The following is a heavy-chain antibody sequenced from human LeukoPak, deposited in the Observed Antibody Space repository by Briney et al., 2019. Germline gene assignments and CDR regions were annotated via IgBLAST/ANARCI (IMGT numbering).Heavy chain of an antibody. CDR2: INPGDSDT. J-gene: IGHJ5*02. V-gene: IGHV5-51*01. CDR1: GYSFTSFW. CDR3: ARRRDSGSFNWFDR. D-gene: IGHD3-10*01. Sequence: GESLNISCQGSGYSFTSFWIVWMRQMPGKGLEWMGIINPGDSDTKYSPSFEGQVAVSVDKSINTAYLQWSTLKASDSAMYYCARRRDSGSFNWFDRWGQGTLVTVSS.